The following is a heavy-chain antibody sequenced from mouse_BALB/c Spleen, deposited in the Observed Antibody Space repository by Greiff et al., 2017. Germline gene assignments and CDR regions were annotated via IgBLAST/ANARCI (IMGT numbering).Heavy chain of an antibody. CDR2: IAPGSGST. CDR1: GYTFTSYW. J-gene: IGHJ2*01. V-gene: IGHV1S41*01. CDR3: ARGSNDPSGY. D-gene: IGHD2-12*01. Sequence: DLVKPGASVKLSCKASGYTFTSYWINWIKQRPGQGLEWMGRIAPGSGSTYYNEMFKGKATLTVDTSSSTAYIQLSSLSSEDSAVYCCARGSNDPSGYWGQGTTLTVSS.